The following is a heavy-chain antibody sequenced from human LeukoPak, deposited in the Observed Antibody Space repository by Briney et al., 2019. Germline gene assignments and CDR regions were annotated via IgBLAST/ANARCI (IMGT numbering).Heavy chain of an antibody. Sequence: SETLSLTCTVSGVSISSSNSYWGWIRQPPGKGLEWIGSIYYSGNTNYNASLKSQVSISIDTSKNQFSLKLTSVTAAGTAVYYCARQTGSGLFILPGGQGTLVTVSS. D-gene: IGHD3/OR15-3a*01. CDR2: IYYSGNT. CDR3: ARQTGSGLFILP. CDR1: GVSISSSNSY. J-gene: IGHJ4*02. V-gene: IGHV4-39*01.